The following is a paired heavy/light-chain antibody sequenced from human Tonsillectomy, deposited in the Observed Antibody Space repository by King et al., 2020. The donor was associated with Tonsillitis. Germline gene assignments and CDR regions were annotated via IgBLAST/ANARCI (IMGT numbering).Heavy chain of an antibody. V-gene: IGHV3-23*01. CDR1: GFTFNSYA. CDR2: ISGSGGST. CDR3: AKVGGFSGDSANDC. J-gene: IGHJ4*02. Sequence: EVQLLESGGGVVQPGGSLRLSCAVSGFTFNSYAMSWVRQAPGKGLEWISGISGSGGSTYYADSVKGRVTISRDNSKNTLYLQMSSLRGEDTALYYCAKVGGFSGDSANDCWGQGTLVAVS. D-gene: IGHD5-18*01.
Light chain of an antibody. CDR1: QDISSY. Sequence: AIRMTQSPSSFSSSTGDRVTITCRASQDISSYLAWYQQKPGEAPKLLIYAASTLQSGVPSRFSGSGSGTDFTLTISCLQSEDFATYYCQQYYSYPRTFGQGTTVEIK. J-gene: IGKJ1*01. V-gene: IGKV1-8*01. CDR2: AAS. CDR3: QQYYSYPRT.